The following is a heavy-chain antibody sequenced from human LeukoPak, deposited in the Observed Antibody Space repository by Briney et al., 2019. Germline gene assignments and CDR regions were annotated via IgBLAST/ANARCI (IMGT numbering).Heavy chain of an antibody. V-gene: IGHV3-23*01. D-gene: IGHD5-12*01. CDR2: FSGTSSNT. J-gene: IGHJ4*02. Sequence: PGGSLRLSCAASGFTFSTYAMSWVRQAPGRGLEWVSTFSGTSSNTYYSDSVRGRFTISRDNSKNTLHLQMNYLRVEDTAVYYCAKGSIEATTNFDYWGQGTLVTVSS. CDR1: GFTFSTYA. CDR3: AKGSIEATTNFDY.